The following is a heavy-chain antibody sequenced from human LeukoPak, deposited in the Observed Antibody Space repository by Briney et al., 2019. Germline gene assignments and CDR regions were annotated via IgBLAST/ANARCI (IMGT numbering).Heavy chain of an antibody. CDR1: GFTFSSYS. Sequence: GGSLRLSCAASGFTFSSYSMNWVRQAPGKGLEWVSSISSSSSYIYYADSVKGRFTISRDNAKNSLYLQMNSLRAEDTAVYYCARAHPSRDFWSGCDFADYWGQGTLVTVSS. CDR3: ARAHPSRDFWSGCDFADY. CDR2: ISSSSSYI. D-gene: IGHD3-3*01. V-gene: IGHV3-21*01. J-gene: IGHJ4*02.